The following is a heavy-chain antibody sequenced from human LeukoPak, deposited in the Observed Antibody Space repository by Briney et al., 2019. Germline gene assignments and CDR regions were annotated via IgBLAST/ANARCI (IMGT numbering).Heavy chain of an antibody. CDR2: IYYSGST. CDR3: ARAHDDSSGYYYVDY. Sequence: SETLSLTCTVSGGSISSYYWSWIRQPPGKGLEWIGDIYYSGSTNYNPSLKSRVTISVDTSKNQFSLKLSSVTAADTAVYYCARAHDDSSGYYYVDYWGQGTLVTVSS. D-gene: IGHD3-22*01. V-gene: IGHV4-59*01. J-gene: IGHJ4*02. CDR1: GGSISSYY.